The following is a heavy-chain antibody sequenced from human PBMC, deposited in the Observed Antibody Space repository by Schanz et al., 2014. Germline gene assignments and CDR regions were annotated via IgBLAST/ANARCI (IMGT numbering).Heavy chain of an antibody. CDR2: INVYNGDT. D-gene: IGHD3-10*01. V-gene: IGHV1-18*01. Sequence: QVQLVQSGPAVKKPGASMKVSCLASGYSFTEYFLHWVRQAPGQGLEWMGWINVYNGDTKFAKTSQASVTVTTDPSTSTSFMELRSLRSDDTAIYYCARAAASTLFGIALPSDYGYYGMDVWGQGTTVTVAS. CDR1: GYSFTEYF. CDR3: ARAAASTLFGIALPSDYGYYGMDV. J-gene: IGHJ6*02.